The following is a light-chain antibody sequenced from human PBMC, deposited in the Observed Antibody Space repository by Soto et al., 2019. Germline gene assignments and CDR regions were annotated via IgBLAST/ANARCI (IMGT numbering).Light chain of an antibody. V-gene: IGKV1D-13*01. J-gene: IGKJ1*01. CDR3: QQFNNYPLST. CDR1: QGISSA. Sequence: AIQLTQSPSSLSASVGDRVTITCRASQGISSALAWYQQKPGKAPKLLIYDASSLESGVPSRFSGSGSGTDFTLSISSLEPEDFATYYCQQFNNYPLSTFGQGTKVEIK. CDR2: DAS.